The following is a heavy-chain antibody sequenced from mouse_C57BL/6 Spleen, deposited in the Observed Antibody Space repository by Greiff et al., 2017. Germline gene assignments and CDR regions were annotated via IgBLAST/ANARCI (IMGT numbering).Heavy chain of an antibody. CDR2: IDPSDSYT. J-gene: IGHJ2*01. CDR3: ARWGYYGSSSY. Sequence: QVQLQQPGAELVKPGASVKLSCKASGYTFTSCWMQWVKQRPGQGLEWIGEIDPSDSYTNYNQKFKGKATLTVDTPSSTAYMQLSSLTSEDSAVYYCARWGYYGSSSYWGQGTTLTVSS. D-gene: IGHD1-1*01. V-gene: IGHV1-50*01. CDR1: GYTFTSCW.